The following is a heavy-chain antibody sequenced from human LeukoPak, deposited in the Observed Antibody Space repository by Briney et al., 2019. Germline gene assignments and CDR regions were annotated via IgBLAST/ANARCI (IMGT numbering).Heavy chain of an antibody. J-gene: IGHJ4*02. V-gene: IGHV3-9*01. CDR3: AKAGRHSSSWIDY. CDR1: GFIFDDYA. Sequence: GGSLRLSCAASGFIFDDYAMYWVRQAPGKGPEWVSSISWNSGSRVYADSVKGRFTISRDNAKNSLYLQMNSLRAEDTALYYCAKAGRHSSSWIDYWGQGTLVTVSS. D-gene: IGHD6-13*01. CDR2: ISWNSGSR.